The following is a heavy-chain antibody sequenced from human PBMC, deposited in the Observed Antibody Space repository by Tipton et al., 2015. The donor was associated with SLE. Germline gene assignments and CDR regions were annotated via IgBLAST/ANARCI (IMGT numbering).Heavy chain of an antibody. V-gene: IGHV4-4*02. Sequence: TLSLTCAVFGGSISRNNWWSWVRQPPGKGLEWIGEIYHSGSTNYNPSLKSRVTISVDKSKNQFSLKLNSVTAADTAVYYCASRLAARRDTCFDSWGQGTLVTVSS. CDR2: IYHSGST. D-gene: IGHD6-6*01. CDR1: GGSISRNNW. J-gene: IGHJ5*01. CDR3: ASRLAARRDTCFDS.